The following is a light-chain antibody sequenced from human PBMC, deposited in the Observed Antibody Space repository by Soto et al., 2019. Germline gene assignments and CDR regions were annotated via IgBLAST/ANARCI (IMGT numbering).Light chain of an antibody. Sequence: QSVLTQPPSASGSPGQSVTISCTGTSSDVGGYDFVSWYQQHPGKAPKLVIYEVTSRPSGVPDRFSGSKSGNTASLTVSGLQAEDEAVYYCSSYAGNTIFGGGTKLTVL. CDR2: EVT. V-gene: IGLV2-8*01. CDR1: SSDVGGYDF. CDR3: SSYAGNTI. J-gene: IGLJ2*01.